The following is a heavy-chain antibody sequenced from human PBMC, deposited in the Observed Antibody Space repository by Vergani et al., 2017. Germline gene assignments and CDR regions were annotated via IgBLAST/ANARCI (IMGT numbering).Heavy chain of an antibody. D-gene: IGHD1-7*01. Sequence: EVQLLESGGGLVQPGGSLRLSCAASGFTFSSYAMSWVRQAPGKGLEWVSAISGSGGSTYYADSVKGRVTISRDNSKNTLYLQMNSLRAEDTAVYYCAKDRTGTTGLGYWGQGTLVTVSS. J-gene: IGHJ4*02. CDR1: GFTFSSYA. V-gene: IGHV3-23*01. CDR2: ISGSGGST. CDR3: AKDRTGTTGLGY.